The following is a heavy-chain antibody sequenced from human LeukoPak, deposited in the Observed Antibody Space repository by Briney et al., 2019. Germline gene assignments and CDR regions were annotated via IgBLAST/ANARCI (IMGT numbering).Heavy chain of an antibody. V-gene: IGHV3-30*02. D-gene: IGHD5-18*01. CDR2: IRYDGSNE. CDR3: AKTKGYTFDY. Sequence: PGGSLRLSCAASGFTFSDYGMHWVRQAPGKGLEWVAFIRYDGSNEYYADSVKGRFTISRDNSKYTLFLQMNSLRAEDTAVDHCAKTKGYTFDYWGQGTLVTVSA. CDR1: GFTFSDYG. J-gene: IGHJ4*02.